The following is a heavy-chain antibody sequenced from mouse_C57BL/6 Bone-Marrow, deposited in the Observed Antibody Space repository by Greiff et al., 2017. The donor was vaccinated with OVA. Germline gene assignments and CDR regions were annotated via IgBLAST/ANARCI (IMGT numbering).Heavy chain of an antibody. D-gene: IGHD1-1*01. CDR2: IHPNSGST. CDR3: ARRGYYYGSSYAMDY. CDR1: GYTFTSYW. Sequence: VQLQQPGAELVKPGASVKLSCKASGYTFTSYWMHWVKQRPGQGLEWIGMIHPNSGSTNYNEKFKSKATLTVDKSSSTAYMQLSSLTSEDSAVYYCARRGYYYGSSYAMDYWGQGTSVTVSS. J-gene: IGHJ4*01. V-gene: IGHV1-64*01.